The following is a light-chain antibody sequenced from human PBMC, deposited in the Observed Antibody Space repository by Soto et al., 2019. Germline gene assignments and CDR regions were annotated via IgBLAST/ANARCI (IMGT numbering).Light chain of an antibody. V-gene: IGLV2-18*01. J-gene: IGLJ2*01. CDR1: SSDVGNYNR. CDR2: EVN. CDR3: SLYTTSSSRVV. Sequence: QSALTQPPSVSGSHGQSVTITCTGTSSDVGNYNRVSWYQQPPGTAPKLIIYEVNNRPSGVPDRFSGSKSGNTASLTISGLQAEDEADFHCSLYTTSSSRVVFGGGTKVTVL.